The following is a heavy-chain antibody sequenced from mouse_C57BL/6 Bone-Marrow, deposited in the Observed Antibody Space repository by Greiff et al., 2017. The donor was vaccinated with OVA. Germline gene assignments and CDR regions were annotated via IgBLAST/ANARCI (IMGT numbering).Heavy chain of an antibody. CDR2: ISYSGST. V-gene: IGHV3-1*01. Sequence: EVQLQQSGPGMVKPSQSLSLTCTVTGYSITSGYDWHWIRHFPGNKLEWMGYISYSGSTNYNPSLKSRISITHDTSKNHFFLKLNSVTTEDTATYYCARAYYGYSWFAYWGQGTLVTVSA. J-gene: IGHJ3*01. CDR3: ARAYYGYSWFAY. D-gene: IGHD2-9*01. CDR1: GYSITSGYD.